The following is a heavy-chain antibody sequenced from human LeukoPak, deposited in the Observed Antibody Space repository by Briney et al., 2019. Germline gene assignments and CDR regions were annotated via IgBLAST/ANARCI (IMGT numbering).Heavy chain of an antibody. CDR2: ISYDGSNK. D-gene: IGHD3-22*01. J-gene: IGHJ4*02. CDR1: GFTFSSYG. Sequence: GGSLRLSCAASGFTFSSYGMHWVRQAPGKGLEWVAVISYDGSNKYYADSVKGRFTISRDNSKNTLYLQMNSLRAEDTAVYYCAKRGDPGYYDSSGYSHDYWGQGTLVTVSS. V-gene: IGHV3-30*18. CDR3: AKRGDPGYYDSSGYSHDY.